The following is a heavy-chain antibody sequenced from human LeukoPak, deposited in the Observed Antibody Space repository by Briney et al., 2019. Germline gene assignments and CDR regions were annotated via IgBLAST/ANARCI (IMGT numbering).Heavy chain of an antibody. J-gene: IGHJ5*02. D-gene: IGHD1-1*01. Sequence: GGSLRLSCAASGFTFSSYAMSWVRQAPGKGLEWVSDISDIGGTSSSTDSVKGRFTISRDNSKNMLYLQMNSLGAEDTAVYYCAKDIQANWFDPWGQGTLVTVSS. CDR1: GFTFSSYA. CDR2: ISDIGGTS. V-gene: IGHV3-23*01. CDR3: AKDIQANWFDP.